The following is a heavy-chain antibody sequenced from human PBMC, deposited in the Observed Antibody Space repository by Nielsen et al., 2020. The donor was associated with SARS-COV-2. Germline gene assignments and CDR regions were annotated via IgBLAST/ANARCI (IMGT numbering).Heavy chain of an antibody. CDR3: ARARVAMIVVLAFDI. V-gene: IGHV4-30-4*01. Sequence: SETLSLTCTVSGGSISSGDYYWSWIRQPPGKGLEWIGYIYCSGSTYYNPSLKSRVTISVDTSKNQFSLKLSSVTAADTAVYYCARARVAMIVVLAFDIWGQGTMVTVSS. CDR1: GGSISSGDYY. D-gene: IGHD3-22*01. CDR2: IYCSGST. J-gene: IGHJ3*02.